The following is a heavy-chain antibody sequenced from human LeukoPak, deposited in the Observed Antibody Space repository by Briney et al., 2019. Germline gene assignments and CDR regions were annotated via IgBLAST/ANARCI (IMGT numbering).Heavy chain of an antibody. J-gene: IGHJ4*02. V-gene: IGHV1-2*06. D-gene: IGHD6-19*01. CDR3: ARRAGMTVAGTALDY. CDR2: INPHNGGT. Sequence: ASVKVSCKASGYTFTSYGISWVRQAPGQGLEWMGRINPHNGGTNYAQRFQGRVTMTRDTSISTAYMELNSLRSGDTAVYYCARRAGMTVAGTALDYWGQGTLVTVSS. CDR1: GYTFTSYG.